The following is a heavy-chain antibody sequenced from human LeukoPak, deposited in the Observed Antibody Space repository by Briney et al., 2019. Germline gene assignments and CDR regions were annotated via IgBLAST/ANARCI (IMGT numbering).Heavy chain of an antibody. Sequence: GGSLRLSCAASGFTFSRYWMHWVRQVPGQGLVWVSHIDGDGRITNYGDSVKGRFTISRDNAKNILYLQMNSLRAEDTAVYYCARDSPRTGPWGQGILVTVSS. CDR2: IDGDGRIT. CDR3: ARDSPRTGP. J-gene: IGHJ5*02. D-gene: IGHD1-1*01. CDR1: GFTFSRYW. V-gene: IGHV3-74*01.